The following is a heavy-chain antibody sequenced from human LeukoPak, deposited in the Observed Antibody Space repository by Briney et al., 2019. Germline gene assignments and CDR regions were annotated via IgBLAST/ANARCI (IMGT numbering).Heavy chain of an antibody. CDR2: INPSGGST. J-gene: IGHJ4*02. CDR3: AREEWELVGY. D-gene: IGHD1-26*01. V-gene: IGHV1-46*01. Sequence: GASVTVSFMASGYTFTSYYMHWVRQAPGQGLGWMGIINPSGGSTSYAQKFQGRVTMTRDMSTSTVYMELSSLRSEDTAVYYCAREEWELVGYWGQGTLVTVSS. CDR1: GYTFTSYY.